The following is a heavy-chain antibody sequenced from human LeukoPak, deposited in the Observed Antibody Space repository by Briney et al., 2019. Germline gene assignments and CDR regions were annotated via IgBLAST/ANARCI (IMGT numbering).Heavy chain of an antibody. CDR3: AGRSIVSPTAVETRFEF. Sequence: SETLSLTCAVSGASVSSSSYFWGWIRQPPGEGPEWLGSVSYNGATYYNPSLKSRVTISLDTSKNQFTLTVTSVSVADTALYFCAGRSIVSPTAVETRFEFWGQGSLVTVSS. CDR2: VSYNGAT. J-gene: IGHJ4*02. D-gene: IGHD2-15*01. CDR1: GASVSSSSYF. V-gene: IGHV4-39*06.